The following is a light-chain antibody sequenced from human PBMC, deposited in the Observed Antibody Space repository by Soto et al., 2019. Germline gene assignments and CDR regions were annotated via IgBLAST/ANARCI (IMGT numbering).Light chain of an antibody. CDR1: SSDVGGYNY. V-gene: IGLV2-14*01. CDR3: SSYTITSTLV. J-gene: IGLJ2*01. CDR2: DVS. Sequence: QSALTQPASVSGSPGQSITISCTGTSSDVGGYNYVSWYQQHPGTAPKLMIYDVSNRPSGVSDRFSGSKSGNTASLTISGLQAEDETDYYCSSYTITSTLVFGGGTKLTVL.